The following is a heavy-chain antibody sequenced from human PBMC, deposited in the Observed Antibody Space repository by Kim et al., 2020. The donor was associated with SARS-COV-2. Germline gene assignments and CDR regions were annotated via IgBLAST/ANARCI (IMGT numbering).Heavy chain of an antibody. CDR3: ARDAHLDIVVVPAATFDY. J-gene: IGHJ4*02. V-gene: IGHV3-30-3*01. Sequence: GGSLRLSCAASGFTFSSYAMHWVRQAPGKGLEWVAVISYDGSNKYYADSVKGRFTISRDNSKNTLYLQMNSLRAEDTAVYYCARDAHLDIVVVPAATFDYWGQGTLVTVSS. D-gene: IGHD2-2*01. CDR2: ISYDGSNK. CDR1: GFTFSSYA.